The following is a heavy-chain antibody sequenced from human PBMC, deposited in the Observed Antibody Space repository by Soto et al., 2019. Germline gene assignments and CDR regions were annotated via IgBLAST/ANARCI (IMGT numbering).Heavy chain of an antibody. Sequence: GSLRLSCAASGFTFSSYAMSWVRQAPGKGLEWVSAISGSGGSTYYADSVKGRFTISRDNSKNTLYLQMNSLRAEDTAVYYCAKDLKKGEQWLVVDYWGQGTLVTVSS. CDR1: GFTFSSYA. CDR2: ISGSGGST. V-gene: IGHV3-23*01. CDR3: AKDLKKGEQWLVVDY. J-gene: IGHJ4*02. D-gene: IGHD6-19*01.